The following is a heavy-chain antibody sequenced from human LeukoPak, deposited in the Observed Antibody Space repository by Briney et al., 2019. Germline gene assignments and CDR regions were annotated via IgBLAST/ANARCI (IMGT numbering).Heavy chain of an antibody. J-gene: IGHJ4*02. CDR2: ISGSGIRT. CDR1: GFTFSNFA. CDR3: AKSIDFTGYSSWDY. Sequence: GGSLTLSCSASGFTFSNFAMRWVRQAPGKGLEWVSGISGSGIRTFRADSVKGRFTISRDNSKNTLYLQIHSLRAEDTAVYYCAKSIDFTGYSSWDYWGRGTLVTVSS. D-gene: IGHD3-9*01. V-gene: IGHV3-23*01.